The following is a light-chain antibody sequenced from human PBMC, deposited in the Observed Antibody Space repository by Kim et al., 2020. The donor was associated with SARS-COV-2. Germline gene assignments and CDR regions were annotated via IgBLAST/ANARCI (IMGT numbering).Light chain of an antibody. J-gene: IGLJ2*01. CDR3: QAWDSSTVL. CDR2: QDS. V-gene: IGLV3-1*01. CDR1: DFGNKF. Sequence: SVSTGQSSSITCSRGDFGNKFVCWYHQKPRQSPVLVIYQDSKRPPGIPERFSGSTFANTATLTISWTHALDEAYYFWQAWDSSTVLFGGGTQLTVL.